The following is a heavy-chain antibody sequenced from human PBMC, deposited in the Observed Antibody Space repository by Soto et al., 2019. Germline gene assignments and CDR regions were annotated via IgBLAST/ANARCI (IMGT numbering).Heavy chain of an antibody. CDR1: GFSLSNGTVG. J-gene: IGHJ6*03. D-gene: IGHD6-19*01. V-gene: IGHV2-26*01. CDR3: ARILFGRSVAGGYFYMDV. CDR2: IFSNDET. Sequence: HVTLKESGPVLVKPTETLTLTCTVSGFSLSNGTVGVSWIRQPPGKALEWLAHIFSNDETSYRTSLKSRLTISEDTSKSQVVLTITNVDAVDTATYYCARILFGRSVAGGYFYMDVWGKGTTVTVS.